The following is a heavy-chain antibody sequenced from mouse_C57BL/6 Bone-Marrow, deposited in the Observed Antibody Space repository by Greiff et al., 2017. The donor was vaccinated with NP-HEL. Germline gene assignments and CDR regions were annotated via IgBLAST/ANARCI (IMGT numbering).Heavy chain of an antibody. CDR1: GYAFSSSW. D-gene: IGHD2-4*01. V-gene: IGHV1-82*01. Sequence: QVQLKQSGPELVKPGASVKISCKASGYAFSSSWMNWVKQRPGKGLEWIGRIYPGDGDTNYNGKFKGKATLTADKSSSTAYMQLSSLTSEDSAVYFCARTGDYDEGYWGQGTTLTVSS. CDR2: IYPGDGDT. CDR3: ARTGDYDEGY. J-gene: IGHJ2*01.